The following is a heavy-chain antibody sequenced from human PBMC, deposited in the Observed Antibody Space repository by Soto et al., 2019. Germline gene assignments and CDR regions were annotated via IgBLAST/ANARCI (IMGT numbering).Heavy chain of an antibody. CDR1: GYNFTAFW. V-gene: IGHV5-10-1*01. CDR2: IDPSDSYT. J-gene: IGHJ5*01. Sequence: GESLKISCKASGYNFTAFWIHWARQTPGKGLEWLGKIDPSDSYTNYSPSFEGHVTISTDKSTTTAFLQWSSLRASDTALYYCARVHKNWFDSWAQGTMVTVS. CDR3: ARVHKNWFDS.